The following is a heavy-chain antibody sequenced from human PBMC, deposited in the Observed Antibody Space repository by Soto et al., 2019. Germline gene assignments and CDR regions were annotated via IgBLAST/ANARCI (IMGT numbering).Heavy chain of an antibody. CDR3: ARRRGGGTTDYGMDV. CDR2: IYYSGST. CDR1: GGSISSSSYY. Sequence: QLLESGPGLVKPSETLSLTCTVSGGSISSSSYYWGWIRQPPGKGLEWIGSIYYSGSTYYNPSLKSRVTIPVDTSKNQLSLRLSSVTAADTSGDYCARRRGGGTTDYGMDVWGQGTTVTVSS. V-gene: IGHV4-39*01. D-gene: IGHD4-4*01. J-gene: IGHJ6*02.